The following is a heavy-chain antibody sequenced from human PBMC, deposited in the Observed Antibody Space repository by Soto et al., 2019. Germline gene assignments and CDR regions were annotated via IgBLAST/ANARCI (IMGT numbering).Heavy chain of an antibody. D-gene: IGHD6-13*01. J-gene: IGHJ4*01. CDR3: ARQGYSNSWGNTYYFDY. CDR1: GGSFTGYY. Sequence: QVQLQESGPGLVKPSETLSLTCAVSGGSFTGYYWSWIRQPPGKGLEWIGHISNSGSTNYNPSLKSRVPMSVDMSEKQFSLKLTSVTAADTAVYYCARQGYSNSWGNTYYFDYWGQGTLVTVAS. V-gene: IGHV4-59*08. CDR2: ISNSGST.